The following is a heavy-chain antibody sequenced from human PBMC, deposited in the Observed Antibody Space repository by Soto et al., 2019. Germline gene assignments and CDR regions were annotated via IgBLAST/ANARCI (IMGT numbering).Heavy chain of an antibody. CDR1: GFTFSSYA. CDR3: AKEGRMGRYYYGSGSRAAPYWYFDL. CDR2: ISGSGGST. Sequence: EVQLLESGGGLVQPGGSLRLSCAASGFTFSSYAMSWVRQAPGKGLEWVSAISGSGGSTYYADSVKGRFTISRDNSKNTLYLQMNSLRAEDTAVYYCAKEGRMGRYYYGSGSRAAPYWYFDLWGRGTLVTVSS. V-gene: IGHV3-23*01. J-gene: IGHJ2*01. D-gene: IGHD3-10*01.